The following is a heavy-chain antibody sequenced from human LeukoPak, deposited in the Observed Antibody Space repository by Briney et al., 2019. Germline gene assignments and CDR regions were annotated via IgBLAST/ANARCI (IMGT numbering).Heavy chain of an antibody. CDR1: GFTVSSNY. Sequence: GGSLRLSCAASGFTVSSNYMSRVRQAPGKGLEWVSVIYSGGSTYYADSVKGRSTISRDNSKNTLYLQMNSLRAEDTAVYYCAGSGSKGYTTAFDIWGQGTMVTVSS. J-gene: IGHJ3*02. D-gene: IGHD2-2*02. CDR3: AGSGSKGYTTAFDI. CDR2: IYSGGST. V-gene: IGHV3-66*01.